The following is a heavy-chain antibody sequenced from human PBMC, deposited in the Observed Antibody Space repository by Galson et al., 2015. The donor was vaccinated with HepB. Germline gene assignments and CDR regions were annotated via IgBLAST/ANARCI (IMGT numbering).Heavy chain of an antibody. D-gene: IGHD3-22*01. J-gene: IGHJ3*02. CDR2: IYSGGST. CDR3: ARATVHCYDSSGGAFDI. Sequence: SLRLSCAASGFTVSSNYMSWVRQAPGKGLEWVSVIYSGGSTYYADSVKGRFTISRDNSKNTLYLQMNSLRAEDTAVYYCARATVHCYDSSGGAFDIWGQGTMVTVSS. V-gene: IGHV3-53*01. CDR1: GFTVSSNY.